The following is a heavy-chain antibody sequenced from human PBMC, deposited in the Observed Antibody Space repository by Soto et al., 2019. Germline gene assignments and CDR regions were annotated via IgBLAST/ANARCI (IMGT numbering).Heavy chain of an antibody. J-gene: IGHJ4*02. CDR1: GGTFSSYA. Sequence: SVKVSCKASGGTFSSYAISWVRQAPGQGLEWMGGIIPIFGTTNYAQKFQGRVTITADESTSTAYMELSSLRSEDTAVYYCAVEPYYYGSGSSAIFDYWGQGTLVTVSS. V-gene: IGHV1-69*13. CDR2: IIPIFGTT. D-gene: IGHD3-10*01. CDR3: AVEPYYYGSGSSAIFDY.